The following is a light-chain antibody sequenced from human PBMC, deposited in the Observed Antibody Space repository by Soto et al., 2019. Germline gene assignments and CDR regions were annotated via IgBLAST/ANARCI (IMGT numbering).Light chain of an antibody. CDR3: AAWDDSLNGHLI. CDR2: SNN. V-gene: IGLV1-44*01. J-gene: IGLJ2*01. Sequence: QLVLTQPPSASGTPGQRVTISCSGSSSNIGSNSVNWYLQLPGTAPKLLIYSNNQRPSGVPDRFSGSKSGTSASLAISGLQSEDEADYYCAAWDDSLNGHLIFGGGTKLTVL. CDR1: SSNIGSNS.